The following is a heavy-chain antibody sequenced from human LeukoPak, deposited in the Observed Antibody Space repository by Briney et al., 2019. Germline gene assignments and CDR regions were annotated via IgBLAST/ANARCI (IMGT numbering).Heavy chain of an antibody. CDR1: GFTFSSYA. V-gene: IGHV3-15*01. Sequence: GGSLRLSCAASGFTFSSYAMSWVRQAPGKGLEWVGRIKSKTDGGTTDYAAPVKGRFTISRDDSKNTLYLQMNSLKTEDTAVYYCTTDNVPIGYYYDSSGYSVWGQGTLVTVSS. CDR2: IKSKTDGGTT. CDR3: TTDNVPIGYYYDSSGYSV. J-gene: IGHJ4*02. D-gene: IGHD3-22*01.